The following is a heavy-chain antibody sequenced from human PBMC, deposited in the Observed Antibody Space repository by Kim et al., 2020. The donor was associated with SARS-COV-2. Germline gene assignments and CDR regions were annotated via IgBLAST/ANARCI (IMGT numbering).Heavy chain of an antibody. V-gene: IGHV3-48*03. CDR2: ITENGRTI. Sequence: LSLTCAASGFTFSRHEMNWVRQAPGKRLEWVSYITENGRTIYYADSVKGRFTISRDNAKSSLYLQMNSLRAEDTAVYYCARGKSVDAYWGQGTLVTVSS. J-gene: IGHJ4*02. CDR1: GFTFSRHE. CDR3: ARGKSVDAY. D-gene: IGHD2-8*01.